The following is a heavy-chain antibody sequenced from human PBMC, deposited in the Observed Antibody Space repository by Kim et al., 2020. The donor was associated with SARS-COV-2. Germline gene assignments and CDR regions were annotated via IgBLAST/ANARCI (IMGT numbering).Heavy chain of an antibody. CDR1: GFTFEEDD. J-gene: IGHJ6*02. D-gene: IGHD5-12*01. CDR2: ISWNSGSI. Sequence: RQTWAASGFTFEEDDRKGLGQAPGKGLEWVSGISWNSGSIGYADSVKGRFTISRDNAKNSLYLQMNSLRAEDTALYYCAKDPRGYSGYEVYGMDVWGQGTTVTVSS. CDR3: AKDPRGYSGYEVYGMDV. V-gene: IGHV3-9*01.